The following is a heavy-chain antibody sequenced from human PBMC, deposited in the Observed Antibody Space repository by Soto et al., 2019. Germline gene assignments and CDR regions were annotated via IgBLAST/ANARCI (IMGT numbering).Heavy chain of an antibody. CDR2: INPNSGGT. Sequence: ASVKVYCKASGYTFSGFYMHWVRQAPGQGLEWMGWINPNSGGTKYAEKFQGRVTMTRDTSISTAYVELSRLTSDDTAVYYCASAAVTGTAGLDFWGQGTLVTVSS. CDR1: GYTFSGFY. D-gene: IGHD6-19*01. V-gene: IGHV1-2*02. CDR3: ASAAVTGTAGLDF. J-gene: IGHJ4*02.